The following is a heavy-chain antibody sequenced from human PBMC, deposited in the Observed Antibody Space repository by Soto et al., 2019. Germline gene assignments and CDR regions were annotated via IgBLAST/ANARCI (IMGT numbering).Heavy chain of an antibody. J-gene: IGHJ6*02. CDR2: ISSSSSYI. V-gene: IGHV3-21*01. Sequence: EGSLRLSCAASGFTFSGYSMNWVRQAPGKGLEWVSSISSSSSYIYYADSVKGRFTISRDNAKNSLYLQMNSLRAEDTAVYYCARARVYCSGGSCYSYYYYGMDVWGQGTTVTVSS. D-gene: IGHD2-15*01. CDR1: GFTFSGYS. CDR3: ARARVYCSGGSCYSYYYYGMDV.